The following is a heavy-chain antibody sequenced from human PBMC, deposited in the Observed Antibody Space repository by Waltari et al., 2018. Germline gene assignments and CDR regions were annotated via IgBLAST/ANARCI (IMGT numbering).Heavy chain of an antibody. CDR3: ARGRGGYSYGLGYYGMDV. D-gene: IGHD5-18*01. V-gene: IGHV4-34*01. J-gene: IGHJ6*02. CDR1: GGSFSGYY. Sequence: QVQLQQWGAGLLKPSETLSLTCAVYGGSFSGYYWSWIRQPPGKGLEWIGEINHSGSTNYNPSLKSRVTISVDTSKNQFSRKLSSVTAADTAVYYWARGRGGYSYGLGYYGMDVWGQGTTVTVSS. CDR2: INHSGST.